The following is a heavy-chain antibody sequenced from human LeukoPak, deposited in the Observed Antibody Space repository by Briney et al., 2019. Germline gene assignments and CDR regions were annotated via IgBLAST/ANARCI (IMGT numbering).Heavy chain of an antibody. CDR2: IYYSGST. J-gene: IGHJ3*02. CDR3: AGGDGDYGIDI. V-gene: IGHV4-59*01. Sequence: PSETLSLTCTVSGGSISTYYWSWIRQPPGKGLEWIGYIYYSGSTNYNPSLKSRVTISVDTSKNQFSLKLSSVTAADTAVYYCAGGDGDYGIDIWGQGTMVTVSS. CDR1: GGSISTYY. D-gene: IGHD4-17*01.